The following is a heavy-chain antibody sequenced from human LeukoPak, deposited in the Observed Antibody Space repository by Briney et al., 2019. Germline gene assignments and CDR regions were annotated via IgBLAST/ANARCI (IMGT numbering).Heavy chain of an antibody. J-gene: IGHJ5*02. CDR2: MSGSGGST. D-gene: IGHD5-18*01. Sequence: GGSLRLSCAASAFTFSRYAMSWARQAPGKGLEWVSAMSGSGGSTYYADSVKGRFTIYRDNSKNTLYMQMNSRRTDDTAVYYCAKDTGGIQLWFNWFDPWGQGTLVTVSS. V-gene: IGHV3-23*01. CDR3: AKDTGGIQLWFNWFDP. CDR1: AFTFSRYA.